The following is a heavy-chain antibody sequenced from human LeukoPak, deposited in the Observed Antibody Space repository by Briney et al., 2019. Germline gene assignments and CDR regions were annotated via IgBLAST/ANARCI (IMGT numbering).Heavy chain of an antibody. CDR2: IGGSGSST. D-gene: IGHD3-10*01. J-gene: IGHJ4*02. CDR1: GFRFSNYA. Sequence: GGSLRLTCAASGFRFSNYAMSWVRQAPGKGLEWVSGIGGSGSSTYYADSVKGRFTISRDNSKNTLYLQMNSLRAEDTAVYYCAKLWFGELGAVYFDYWGQGTLVTVSS. V-gene: IGHV3-23*01. CDR3: AKLWFGELGAVYFDY.